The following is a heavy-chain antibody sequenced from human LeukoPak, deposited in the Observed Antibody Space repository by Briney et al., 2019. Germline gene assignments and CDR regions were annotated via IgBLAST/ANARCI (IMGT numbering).Heavy chain of an antibody. CDR3: ARGPLPYSGSYYFDY. D-gene: IGHD1-26*01. CDR2: IYHSGST. V-gene: IGHV4-30-2*01. J-gene: IGHJ4*02. Sequence: SETLSLTCAVSGGSISSGGYSWSWIRQPPGKGLEWIGYIYHSGSTYYNPSLKSRVTISVDRSKNQFSLKLSSVTAADTAVYYCARGPLPYSGSYYFDYWGQGTLVTVYS. CDR1: GGSISSGGYS.